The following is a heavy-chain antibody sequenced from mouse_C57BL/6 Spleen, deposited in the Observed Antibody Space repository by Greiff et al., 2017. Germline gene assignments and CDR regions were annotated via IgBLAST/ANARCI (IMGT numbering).Heavy chain of an antibody. CDR3: AIALYVRGYFDV. D-gene: IGHD1-3*01. CDR1: GYTFTSYW. J-gene: IGHJ1*03. CDR2: IDPSDSYT. V-gene: IGHV1-69*01. Sequence: QVQLQQPGAELVMPGASVKLSCKASGYTFTSYWMHWVKQRPGQGLEWIGEIDPSDSYTNSNQKFKGKSTLTVDKSSSTAYMQLSSLTSEDSAVYYCAIALYVRGYFDVWGTGTTLTVSS.